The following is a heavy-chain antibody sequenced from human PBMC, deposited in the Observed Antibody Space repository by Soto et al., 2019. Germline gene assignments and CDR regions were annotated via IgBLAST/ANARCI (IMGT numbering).Heavy chain of an antibody. J-gene: IGHJ6*01. CDR3: AKDPSACYWAGMDV. CDR2: ISWNSGSI. Sequence: EVQLVESGGGLVQPGRSLRLSCTASGFNFHDYAMHWVRQAPGKGLEWVSGISWNSGSIGQADSVKGRFIISRDNAKNSLYLQMNSLRPEDTALYYCAKDPSACYWAGMDVWGQGTTVIVSS. D-gene: IGHD2-8*02. CDR1: GFNFHDYA. V-gene: IGHV3-9*01.